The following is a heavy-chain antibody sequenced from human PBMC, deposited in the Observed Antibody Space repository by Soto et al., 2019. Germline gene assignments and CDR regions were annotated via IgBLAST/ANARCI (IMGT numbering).Heavy chain of an antibody. CDR1: GFSLSTSGVG. Sequence: QITLKESGPTLVKPTQTLTLTCTFSGFSLSTSGVGVGWIRQPPGKALEWLALIYWDDDKRYSPSLKSRLTITKDTSKNQVVLTTANMEPVDTATYYGAHGRHSSGWYDWFDPWGQGTPVTVAS. CDR2: IYWDDDK. V-gene: IGHV2-5*02. CDR3: AHGRHSSGWYDWFDP. D-gene: IGHD6-19*01. J-gene: IGHJ5*02.